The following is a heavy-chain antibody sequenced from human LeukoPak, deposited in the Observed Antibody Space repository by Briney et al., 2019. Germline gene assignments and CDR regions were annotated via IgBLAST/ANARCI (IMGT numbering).Heavy chain of an antibody. D-gene: IGHD6-6*01. Sequence: GGSLRLSCAASGFTFDDSAMHWVRQLPGKGLEWVSLISGDGDTTYYEDSVKGRFTISRDNRKNSLYLEMNSLRTEDTALYYCVLGSSDYYYYAMDVWGQGTTVTVSS. CDR3: VLGSSDYYYYAMDV. J-gene: IGHJ6*02. CDR1: GFTFDDSA. CDR2: ISGDGDTT. V-gene: IGHV3-43*02.